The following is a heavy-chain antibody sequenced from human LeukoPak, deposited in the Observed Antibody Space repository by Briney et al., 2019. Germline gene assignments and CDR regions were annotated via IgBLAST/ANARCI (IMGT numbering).Heavy chain of an antibody. D-gene: IGHD3-3*01. CDR3: ARADDFWSSYFDY. J-gene: IGHJ4*02. Sequence: GGSLRLSCAASGFTFSSYAMHWVRQAPGKGLEWVAVISYDGSNKYYADPVKGRFTISRDNSKNTLYLQMNSLRAEDTAVYYCARADDFWSSYFDYWGQGTLVTVSS. CDR1: GFTFSSYA. CDR2: ISYDGSNK. V-gene: IGHV3-30-3*01.